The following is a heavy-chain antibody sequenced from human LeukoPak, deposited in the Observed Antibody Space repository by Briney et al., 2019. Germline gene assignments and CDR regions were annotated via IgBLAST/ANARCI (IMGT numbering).Heavy chain of an antibody. Sequence: PGGSLRLSCAASGFTFDDYGMSWVRQVPGKGLEWVSGINWNGGSTVYADSVKGRFTISRDNSKSTLYLQMNSLRAEDTAVYYCARPEPTIVVVTSGAFDIWGQGTMVTVSS. CDR2: INWNGGST. D-gene: IGHD2-21*02. J-gene: IGHJ3*02. CDR3: ARPEPTIVVVTSGAFDI. CDR1: GFTFDDYG. V-gene: IGHV3-20*04.